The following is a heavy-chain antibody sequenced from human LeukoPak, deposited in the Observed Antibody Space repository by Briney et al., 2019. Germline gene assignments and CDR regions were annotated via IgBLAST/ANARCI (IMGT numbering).Heavy chain of an antibody. Sequence: GSLRLSCTASGFTFGDYVMSWIRQAPGEGPEGVGFIRSKAYGETADYAASVKGRFTISRDDSKAIAYLQMNSLKTEDTAVYHCTRDRGAYNLYDYWGQGTLVTVSS. CDR3: TRDRGAYNLYDY. CDR1: GFTFGDYV. J-gene: IGHJ4*02. D-gene: IGHD1-1*01. V-gene: IGHV3-49*03. CDR2: IRSKAYGETA.